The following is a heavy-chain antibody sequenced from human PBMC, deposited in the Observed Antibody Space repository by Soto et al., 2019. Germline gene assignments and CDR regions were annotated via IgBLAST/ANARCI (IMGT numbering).Heavy chain of an antibody. CDR3: ARSSNFWSGYYKRGYFDY. J-gene: IGHJ4*02. D-gene: IGHD3-3*01. CDR2: INHSGST. CDR1: GGSFSGYY. V-gene: IGHV4-34*01. Sequence: QVQLQQWGAGLLKPSETLSLTCAVYGGSFSGYYWSWIRQPPGKGLEWIGEINHSGSTNYNPSLTSRVTISVDTSKNKFSLRLRSVTAADTAVYYCARSSNFWSGYYKRGYFDYWGQGTLVTVSS.